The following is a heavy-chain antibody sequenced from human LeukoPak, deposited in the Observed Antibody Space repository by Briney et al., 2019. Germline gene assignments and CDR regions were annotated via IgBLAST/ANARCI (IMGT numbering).Heavy chain of an antibody. D-gene: IGHD1-1*01. CDR3: ARDGWNGHGIDY. Sequence: PGGSLRLSCAASGFTFSLYTMTWVRQAPGKGLEWVSAISNGGDYIYYADSVKGRFTISRDNSKNTLYLHMNSLRADDTAVYYCARDGWNGHGIDYWGQGTLATVSS. CDR2: ISNGGDYI. J-gene: IGHJ4*02. V-gene: IGHV3-23*01. CDR1: GFTFSLYT.